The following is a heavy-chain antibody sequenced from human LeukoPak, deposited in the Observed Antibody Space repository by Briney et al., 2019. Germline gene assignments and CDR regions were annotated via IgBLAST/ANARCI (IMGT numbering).Heavy chain of an antibody. D-gene: IGHD6-13*01. J-gene: IGHJ6*02. CDR2: INHSGST. CDR3: ARDGYSSSPDV. CDR1: GGSFSGYY. V-gene: IGHV4-34*01. Sequence: PSETLSLTCAVYGGSFSGYYWSWIRQPPGKGLEWIGEINHSGSTNYNPSLKSRVTISVDTSKNQFSLKLSSVTAADTAVYYCARDGYSSSPDVWGQGTTATVSS.